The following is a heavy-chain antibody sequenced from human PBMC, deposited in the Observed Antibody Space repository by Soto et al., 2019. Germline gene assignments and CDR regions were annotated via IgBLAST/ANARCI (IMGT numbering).Heavy chain of an antibody. J-gene: IGHJ5*02. D-gene: IGHD1-7*01. CDR3: ARGRGYNWNYNWFDP. CDR1: GYTFTCYD. Sequence: GASAKVSCKASGYTFTCYDIYWVRQATGQGLEWMGWMNPNSGNTGYAQKFQGRVTMTRNTSISTAYMELSSLRSEDTAVYYCARGRGYNWNYNWFDPWGRGTLVTVSS. V-gene: IGHV1-8*01. CDR2: MNPNSGNT.